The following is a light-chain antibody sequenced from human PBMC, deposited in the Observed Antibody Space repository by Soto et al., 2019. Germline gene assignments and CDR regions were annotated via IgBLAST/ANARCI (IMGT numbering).Light chain of an antibody. CDR1: QSISIN. CDR2: GAS. J-gene: IGKJ1*01. V-gene: IGKV3-15*01. Sequence: MTEAPATQTVSPGERVTLSCRASQSISINLAWYQRKPGQSPRLLFSGASTRATGVPVRFSGSGSGTEFTLSISSLQSEDFAVYFCQQHNNWPPTFGQGTKV. CDR3: QQHNNWPPT.